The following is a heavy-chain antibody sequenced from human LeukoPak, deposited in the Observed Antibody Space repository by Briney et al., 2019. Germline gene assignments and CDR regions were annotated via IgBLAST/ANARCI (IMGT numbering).Heavy chain of an antibody. V-gene: IGHV3-30*19. CDR3: ARGGKRALAGTRSPQYFQH. D-gene: IGHD6-19*01. CDR1: GFTFSSYG. CDR2: ISYDGNKK. J-gene: IGHJ1*01. Sequence: GGSLRLSCAASGFTFSSYGMHWVRQAPGKGLEWVAFISYDGNKKDYADSVKGRFTISRDNSKNTLYLQMNSLRPEDTAVYYCARGGKRALAGTRSPQYFQHWGQGTLVTVSS.